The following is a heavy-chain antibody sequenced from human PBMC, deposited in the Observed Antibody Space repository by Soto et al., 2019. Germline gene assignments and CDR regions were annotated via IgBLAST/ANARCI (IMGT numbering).Heavy chain of an antibody. CDR2: INHSGST. V-gene: IGHV4-34*01. CDR3: ARGRRYSSPGYGMDV. CDR1: GGSFSGYY. J-gene: IGHJ6*02. Sequence: QVQLQQWGAGLLKPSETLSLTCAVYGGSFSGYYWSWIRQPPGKGLEWIGEINHSGSTNYNPSLKSRVTISVDTSKTQFSLKLSSVTAADTAVYYCARGRRYSSPGYGMDVWGQGTTVTVSS. D-gene: IGHD3-9*01.